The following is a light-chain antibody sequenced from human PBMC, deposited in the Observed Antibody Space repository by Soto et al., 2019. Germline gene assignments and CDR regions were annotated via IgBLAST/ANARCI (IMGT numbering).Light chain of an antibody. CDR1: QSVGSRF. J-gene: IGKJ1*01. Sequence: EMVMTQSPATLSVSPGERATLSCRASQSVGSRFLAWYQQKPGQAPRLLISGTFSRATGIPDRFSGSGSGTDFTLTISRLEPEDFAVYYCQQYGRSPRWTFGQVTKVDIK. V-gene: IGKV3-20*01. CDR2: GTF. CDR3: QQYGRSPRWT.